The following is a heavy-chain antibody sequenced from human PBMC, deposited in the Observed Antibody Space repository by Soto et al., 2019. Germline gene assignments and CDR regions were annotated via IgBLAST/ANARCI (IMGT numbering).Heavy chain of an antibody. J-gene: IGHJ4*02. D-gene: IGHD6-19*01. CDR1: GFTFNAYG. CDR3: VGGWFFFDY. Sequence: ESGGGVVQPGRSLRLSCAASGFTFNAYGMHWARQAPGKGLEWVAGISSDGNNKYYADSVKGRFTISRDNSKNTLYLQMNSLRTEDTAVYYCVGGWFFFDYCGQGTLVTVSS. CDR2: ISSDGNNK. V-gene: IGHV3-30*03.